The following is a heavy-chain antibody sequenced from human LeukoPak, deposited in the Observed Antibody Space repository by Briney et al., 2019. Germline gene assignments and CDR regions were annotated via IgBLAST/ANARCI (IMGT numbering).Heavy chain of an antibody. CDR2: ISSSSSYI. D-gene: IGHD2-15*01. Sequence: GGSLRPSCAASGFTFSSYSMNWVRQAPGKGLEWVSSISSSSSYIYYADSVKGRFTISRDNAKNSLYLQMNSLRAEDTAVYYCATFVVAATPGGNGMDVWGQGTTVTVSS. CDR1: GFTFSSYS. J-gene: IGHJ6*02. V-gene: IGHV3-21*01. CDR3: ATFVVAATPGGNGMDV.